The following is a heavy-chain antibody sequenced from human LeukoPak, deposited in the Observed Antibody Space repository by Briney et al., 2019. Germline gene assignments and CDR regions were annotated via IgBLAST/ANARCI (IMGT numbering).Heavy chain of an antibody. CDR1: NLTVSGNY. Sequence: GGSLRLFCAASNLTVSGNYMSWVRQASGKGLEWVSLIYGTGGTYYADSVRGRFTISRDNSKNTLYLQMNNLRVEDTAVYYCASGGWAAPFDPWGQGTLVTVSS. V-gene: IGHV3-53*01. CDR2: IYGTGGT. J-gene: IGHJ5*02. CDR3: ASGGWAAPFDP. D-gene: IGHD2-15*01.